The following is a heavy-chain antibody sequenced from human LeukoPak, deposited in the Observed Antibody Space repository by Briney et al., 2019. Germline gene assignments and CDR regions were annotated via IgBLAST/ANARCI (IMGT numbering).Heavy chain of an antibody. Sequence: GGSLRLSCAASGFTFSCYAMSWVRQAPGKGLEWVSAISGSGGSTYYADSVKGRFTISRDNSKNTLYLQMNSLRAEDTAVYYCAKDMVRGVIGGFSDYWGQGTLVTVSS. V-gene: IGHV3-23*01. D-gene: IGHD3-10*01. CDR1: GFTFSCYA. CDR3: AKDMVRGVIGGFSDY. J-gene: IGHJ4*02. CDR2: ISGSGGST.